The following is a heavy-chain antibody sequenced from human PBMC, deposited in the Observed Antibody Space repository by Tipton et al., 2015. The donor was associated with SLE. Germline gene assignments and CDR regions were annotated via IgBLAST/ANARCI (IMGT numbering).Heavy chain of an antibody. CDR1: GDSLSGFY. J-gene: IGHJ6*03. CDR2: ISTSGST. V-gene: IGHV4-4*08. CDR3: ARERAVAGDYSYMDV. Sequence: TLSLTCTVAGDSLSGFYWNWIRQPPGRGLEWIGYISTSGSTFYKPPPKSRVTISMDTSKKQFSLNLSAVTAADTSVYYCARERAVAGDYSYMDVWGKGTTVTVSS. D-gene: IGHD6-19*01.